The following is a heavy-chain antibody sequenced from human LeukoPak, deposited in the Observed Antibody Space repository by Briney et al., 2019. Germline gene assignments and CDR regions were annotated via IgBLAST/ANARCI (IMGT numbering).Heavy chain of an antibody. J-gene: IGHJ4*02. CDR3: AGGSGWLTDY. CDR1: GFPFSTFW. V-gene: IGHV3-7*03. Sequence: PGGSLRLSCATSGFPFSTFWMSWVRQAPGKGLEWVANIKQDGSAKYYVDSVKGRFTISRDNAKNSLYLQMNSLRDEDTAVYYCAGGSGWLTDYWGQGTQVTVSS. D-gene: IGHD6-19*01. CDR2: IKQDGSAK.